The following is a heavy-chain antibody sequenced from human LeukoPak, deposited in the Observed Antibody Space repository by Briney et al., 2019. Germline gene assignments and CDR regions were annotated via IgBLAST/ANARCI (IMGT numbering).Heavy chain of an antibody. D-gene: IGHD3-10*01. CDR1: GYSISSGYY. CDR2: IYHSGST. Sequence: SETLSLTCTVSGYSISSGYYWGWIRQPPGKGLEWIGSIYHSGSTYYNPSPKSRVTISVDTSKNQFSLKLSSVTAADTAVYYCASRYGSGTPWGQGTLVTVSS. V-gene: IGHV4-38-2*02. J-gene: IGHJ5*02. CDR3: ASRYGSGTP.